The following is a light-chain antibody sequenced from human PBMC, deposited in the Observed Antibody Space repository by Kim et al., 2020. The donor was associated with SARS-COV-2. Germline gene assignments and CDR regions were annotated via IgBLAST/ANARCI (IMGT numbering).Light chain of an antibody. J-gene: IGLJ3*02. CDR2: DNN. CDR3: GTWDSSLSAGV. V-gene: IGLV1-51*01. Sequence: QKVTIPVSGSSANIGNNYGSWYRQLPGTAPKLLIYDNNKRPSGIPDRFSGSKSGTSATLSITGLQTGDEADYYCGTWDSSLSAGVFGGGTKLTVL. CDR1: SANIGNNY.